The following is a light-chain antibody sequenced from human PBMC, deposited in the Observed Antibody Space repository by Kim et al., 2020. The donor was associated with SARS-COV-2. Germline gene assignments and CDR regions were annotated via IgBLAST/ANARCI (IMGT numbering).Light chain of an antibody. Sequence: LSPGERATLSCRASRSVRSNYLAWFQQKPGQAPRLLIYGASSRITGIPDRFSGSGSGTDFTLTISRLEPEDFAVYYCQQYGSSPYTFGQGTKLE. CDR1: RSVRSNY. J-gene: IGKJ2*01. CDR2: GAS. CDR3: QQYGSSPYT. V-gene: IGKV3-20*01.